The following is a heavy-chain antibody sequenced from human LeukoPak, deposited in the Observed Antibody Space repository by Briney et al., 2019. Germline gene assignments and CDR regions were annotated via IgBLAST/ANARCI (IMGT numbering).Heavy chain of an antibody. CDR2: IYYSGST. V-gene: IGHV4-59*01. CDR3: ALDSSGWSDDSFDI. J-gene: IGHJ3*02. CDR1: GASISFYY. Sequence: PSETLSLTCTVSGASISFYYWSWIRQPSGKGLEWIGYIYYSGSTNYNPSLKSRVTMSIDTSKNQFSLNLNSVTAADTAVYYCALDSSGWSDDSFDIWGHGTMVTVSS. D-gene: IGHD6-13*01.